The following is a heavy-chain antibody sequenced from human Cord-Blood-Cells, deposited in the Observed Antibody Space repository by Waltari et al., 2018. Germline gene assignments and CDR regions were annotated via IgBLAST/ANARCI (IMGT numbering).Heavy chain of an antibody. V-gene: IGHV3-33*01. J-gene: IGHJ3*02. CDR3: ARDMAAAGAFDI. D-gene: IGHD6-13*01. Sequence: QVQLVESGGGVVQPGRSLRLSCAASGCTFISRGTHWGRTAPGKGLEWVAVIWYDGSNKYYADSVKGRFTISRDNSKNTLYLQMNSLRAEDTAVYYCARDMAAAGAFDIWGQGTMVTVSS. CDR2: IWYDGSNK. CDR1: GCTFISRG.